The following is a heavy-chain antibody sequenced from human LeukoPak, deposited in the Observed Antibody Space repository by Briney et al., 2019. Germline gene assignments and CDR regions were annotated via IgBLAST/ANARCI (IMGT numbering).Heavy chain of an antibody. J-gene: IGHJ4*02. CDR1: GGSISSSSYY. Sequence: PSETLSLTCTVSGGSISSSSYYWGWIRQPPGKGLEWIGSIYYSGSTYYNPSLKSRVTISVDTSKNQFSLKLSSVTAADTAVYYCAREAEEGNGYYLDYWGQGTLVTVSS. V-gene: IGHV4-39*02. CDR3: AREAEEGNGYYLDY. D-gene: IGHD5-24*01. CDR2: IYYSGST.